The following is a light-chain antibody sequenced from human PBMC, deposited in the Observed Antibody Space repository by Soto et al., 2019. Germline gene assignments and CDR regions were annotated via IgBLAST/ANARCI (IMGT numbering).Light chain of an antibody. CDR2: SAS. J-gene: IGKJ5*01. CDR3: QQSYTTPVT. Sequence: DIQITQSPSSLSSSVGDSVTITCLSSQTIRKYLNWYRQKAGKAPELLIHSASTLQTGVPSRFSGSGSGTDFALTITSLQPEDFATYYCQQSYTTPVTFGQGTRLEIK. V-gene: IGKV1-39*01. CDR1: QTIRKY.